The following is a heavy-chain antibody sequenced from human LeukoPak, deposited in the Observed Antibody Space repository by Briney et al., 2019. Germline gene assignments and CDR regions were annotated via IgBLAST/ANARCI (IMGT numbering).Heavy chain of an antibody. D-gene: IGHD6-13*01. Sequence: GGSLRLSCAASGFTFSSYWMHWVRQAPGKGLVWVSCINSDGSSTNYADSVKGRFTISRGNAENTLYLQMNSLRAEDTAVYYCARKAAGLTFDYWGQGTLVTVSS. J-gene: IGHJ4*02. CDR1: GFTFSSYW. V-gene: IGHV3-74*01. CDR2: INSDGSST. CDR3: ARKAAGLTFDY.